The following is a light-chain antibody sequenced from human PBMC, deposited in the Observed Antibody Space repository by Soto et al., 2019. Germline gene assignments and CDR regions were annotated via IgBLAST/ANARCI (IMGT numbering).Light chain of an antibody. J-gene: IGKJ1*01. Sequence: IILSQSPATLSVSPWQRATLSCRASQSVSSSLAWYQQKPGRSPRLLIYGASTRAIGIPARFSGSGSGKEFPPTISSLQSEDFAVYYCLQYNNWWTFGQGTKVDI. V-gene: IGKV3D-15*01. CDR2: GAS. CDR1: QSVSSS. CDR3: LQYNNWWT.